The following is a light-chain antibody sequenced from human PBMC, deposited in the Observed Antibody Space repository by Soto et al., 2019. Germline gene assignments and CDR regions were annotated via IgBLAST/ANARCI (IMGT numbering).Light chain of an antibody. V-gene: IGKV1-5*03. CDR1: QTISRW. CDR2: KAS. J-gene: IGKJ1*01. Sequence: DIQMTQSPSTLSGSVGDRVTITCRASQTISRWLAWYHQKPGKAPKLLIYKASTLKSGVPSRFSGSGSGTEFTLTISSLQPDDFATYYCQHYNSYSEAFGQGTKVELK. CDR3: QHYNSYSEA.